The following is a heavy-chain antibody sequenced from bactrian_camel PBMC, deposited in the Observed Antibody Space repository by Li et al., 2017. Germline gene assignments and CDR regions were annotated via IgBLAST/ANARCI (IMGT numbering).Heavy chain of an antibody. Sequence: VQLVESGGGSVQPGGSLRLSCTASGFTFNAYYTGWIRQAPGKGLEWVSTVYSDGSSTRYADSVQGRFTVSRDNARNTVDLQMNSLNSEDTAMYYCLVGFDYWGQGTQVTVS. D-gene: IGHD2*01. V-gene: IGHV3S40*01. J-gene: IGHJ4*01. CDR2: VYSDGSST. CDR3: LVGFDY. CDR1: GFTFNAYY.